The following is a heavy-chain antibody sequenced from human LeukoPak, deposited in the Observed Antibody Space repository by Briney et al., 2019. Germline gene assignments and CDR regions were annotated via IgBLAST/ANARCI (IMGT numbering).Heavy chain of an antibody. CDR2: ISPYNGKT. CDR3: ARDKRSYSSGWAFDY. CDR1: GYTFSNYG. J-gene: IGHJ4*02. Sequence: GASVKVSCKTSGYTFSNYGISWVRQAPGQGLEWMGWISPYNGKTINAQKVQGRVTVTTDTTTSTAYMELRSLRSDATAVYYCARDKRSYSSGWAFDYWGQGTLVTVSS. D-gene: IGHD6-19*01. V-gene: IGHV1-18*01.